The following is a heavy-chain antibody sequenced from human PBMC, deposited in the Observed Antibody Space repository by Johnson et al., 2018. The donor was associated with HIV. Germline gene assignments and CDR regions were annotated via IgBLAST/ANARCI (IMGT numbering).Heavy chain of an antibody. V-gene: IGHV3-43D*03. CDR3: AKDMGYSSFGFGFDL. Sequence: VQLVESGGAVVQPGGSLRLSCAASGFTYDYYAIHWVRQSPGKGLEWVSLISWDGNRNYYADSVKGRFTISRNNSENSLYLQMNSLRAEDTALYYCAKDMGYSSFGFGFDLWGQGTMVTVSS. CDR2: ISWDGNRN. CDR1: GFTYDYYA. J-gene: IGHJ3*01. D-gene: IGHD6-13*01.